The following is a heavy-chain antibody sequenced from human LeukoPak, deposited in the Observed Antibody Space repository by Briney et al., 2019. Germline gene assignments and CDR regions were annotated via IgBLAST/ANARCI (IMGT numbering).Heavy chain of an antibody. CDR2: INWNGGST. CDR3: ARDLGDYASSYMDV. Sequence: PGGSLRLSCAASGFTFSSYSMNWVRQAPGKGLEWVSGINWNGGSTGYADSVKGRLTISRDNAKNSLYLQMSSLRAEDTALYYCARDLGDYASSYMDVWGKGTTVTVSS. V-gene: IGHV3-20*04. D-gene: IGHD4-17*01. CDR1: GFTFSSYS. J-gene: IGHJ6*03.